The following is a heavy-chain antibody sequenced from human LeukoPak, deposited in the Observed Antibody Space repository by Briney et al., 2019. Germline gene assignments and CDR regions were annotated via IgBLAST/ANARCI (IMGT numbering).Heavy chain of an antibody. V-gene: IGHV4-34*01. CDR1: GGSFSGYY. CDR3: ASPPRYVLGPRYYMDV. CDR2: INHSGST. Sequence: SETLSLTCAVYGGSFSGYYWSWIRQPPGKGLEWIGEINHSGSTNYNASLKSRVTISVDTSKNQFSRKRSCVTTAEQAGYYCASPPRYVLGPRYYMDVWGKGTTVTISS. D-gene: IGHD1-1*01. J-gene: IGHJ6*03.